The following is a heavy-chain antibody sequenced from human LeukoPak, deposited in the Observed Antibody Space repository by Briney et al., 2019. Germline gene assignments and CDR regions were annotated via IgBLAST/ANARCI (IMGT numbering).Heavy chain of an antibody. CDR2: ISSNGGST. CDR3: VKDLSVGYYGEATGYFDY. D-gene: IGHD4-17*01. Sequence: PGGSLRLSCSASGFTFSSYAMHWVRQAPGKGLEYVSAISSNGGSTYYADSVKGRFTISRDNSKNTLYLQMSSLRAEDTAVYYCVKDLSVGYYGEATGYFDYWGQGTLVTVSS. CDR1: GFTFSSYA. V-gene: IGHV3-64D*09. J-gene: IGHJ4*02.